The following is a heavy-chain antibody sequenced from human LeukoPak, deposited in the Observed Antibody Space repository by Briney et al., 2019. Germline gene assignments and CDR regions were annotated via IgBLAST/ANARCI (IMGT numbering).Heavy chain of an antibody. CDR3: AKELWIRLQSLFDY. V-gene: IGHV3-33*06. J-gene: IGHJ4*02. D-gene: IGHD5-18*01. Sequence: GRSLRLSCAASGFTFSNYGMHWVRQAPGKGLEWVAIIWSDGSNKYYGDSVKGRFTISRDNSKNTLYLQMNSLRAEDTAVYYCAKELWIRLQSLFDYWGQGTLVTVSS. CDR1: GFTFSNYG. CDR2: IWSDGSNK.